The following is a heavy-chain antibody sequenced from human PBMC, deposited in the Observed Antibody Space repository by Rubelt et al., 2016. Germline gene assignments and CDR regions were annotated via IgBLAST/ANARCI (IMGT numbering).Heavy chain of an antibody. CDR1: GGSITSYY. J-gene: IGHJ4*02. D-gene: IGHD3-10*01. CDR3: ARGAGSGSYYNTY. V-gene: IGHV4-59*01. Sequence: QVQLQESGPGLVKPSETLSLTCSVSGGSITSYYWSWIRQPPGKGLEWIGYIFHSGSPNYNTSLTSRVTISVDKSKNQFSLERGSLTAADTAVYYCARGAGSGSYYNTYWGQGTLVTVSS. CDR2: IFHSGSP.